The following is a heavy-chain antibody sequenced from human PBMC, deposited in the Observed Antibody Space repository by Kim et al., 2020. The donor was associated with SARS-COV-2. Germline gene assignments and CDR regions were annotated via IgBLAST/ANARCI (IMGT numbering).Heavy chain of an antibody. D-gene: IGHD3-10*01. CDR2: IYYSGST. J-gene: IGHJ4*02. V-gene: IGHV4-59*13. Sequence: SETLSLTCTVSGGSISSYYWSWIRQPPGKGLEWIGYIYYSGSTNYNPSLKSRVTISVDTSKNQFSLKLSSVTAADTAVYYCARARFNYYGSGSDYYFDYWGQGTLVTVSS. CDR1: GGSISSYY. CDR3: ARARFNYYGSGSDYYFDY.